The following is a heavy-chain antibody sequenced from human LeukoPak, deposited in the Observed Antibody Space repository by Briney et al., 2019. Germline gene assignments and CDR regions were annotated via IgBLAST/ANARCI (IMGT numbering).Heavy chain of an antibody. CDR1: GYSFTSYW. CDR3: ARLGISAWFPGDY. D-gene: IGHD3-10*01. J-gene: IGHJ4*02. Sequence: GESLKISCNASGYSFTSYWIAWVRQMPGKGLEWMGMIWPGDSDTRYSSSFQGQVTISADKPICTAYLKWSSLKASDTAMDYCARLGISAWFPGDYWGQGTLVTVSS. CDR2: IWPGDSDT. V-gene: IGHV5-51*01.